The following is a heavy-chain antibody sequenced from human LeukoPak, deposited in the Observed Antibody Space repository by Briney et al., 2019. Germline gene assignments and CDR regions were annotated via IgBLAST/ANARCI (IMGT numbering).Heavy chain of an antibody. Sequence: GGSLRLSCPTSGFTFSSHGMHWVRQAPGKGLEWVAVIWSDGSNEYYADSVKGRFTISRDNSKDTLYLEMTSLWAEDTAVYYCARDSRSDDTGGLDVWGRGTTVTVSS. CDR3: ARDSRSDDTGGLDV. V-gene: IGHV3-33*01. CDR2: IWSDGSNE. J-gene: IGHJ6*04. CDR1: GFTFSSHG. D-gene: IGHD3-10*01.